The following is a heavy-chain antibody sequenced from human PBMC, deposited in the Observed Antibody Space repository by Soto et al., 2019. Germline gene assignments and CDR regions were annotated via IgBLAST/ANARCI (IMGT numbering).Heavy chain of an antibody. CDR3: ARYWKESAIFGVVGGF. Sequence: QLQLVQSGAEVREPGASVKVSCKASGYTFTRYGISWVRQAPGQGLEWMGWISTDSGNTKYAQKLQGRLTMTTDTSTNTAYMELRSLRSDDTAVYYCARYWKESAIFGVVGGFWGQGTLVTVSS. CDR2: ISTDSGNT. V-gene: IGHV1-18*04. J-gene: IGHJ4*02. D-gene: IGHD3-3*01. CDR1: GYTFTRYG.